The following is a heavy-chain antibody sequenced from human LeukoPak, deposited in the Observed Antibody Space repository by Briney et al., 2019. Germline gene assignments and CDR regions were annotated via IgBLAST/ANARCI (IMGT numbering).Heavy chain of an antibody. CDR2: ISAYNGNT. D-gene: IGHD3-22*01. V-gene: IGHV1-18*01. CDR1: GYTFTSYG. CDR3: ARDPGIVVVTEFDY. Sequence: ASVKVSCKASGYTFTSYGISWVRQAPGQGLEWMGWISAYNGNTNYAQKLQGRVTMTTDTSTGTAYMELRSLRSDDTAVYYCARDPGIVVVTEFDYWGQGTLVTVSS. J-gene: IGHJ4*02.